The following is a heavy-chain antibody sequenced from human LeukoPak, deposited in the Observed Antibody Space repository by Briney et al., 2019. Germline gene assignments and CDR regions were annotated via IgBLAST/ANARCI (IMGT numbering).Heavy chain of an antibody. CDR2: ISGSGGST. J-gene: IGHJ4*02. CDR3: AKDDYYDYVWGSYRPY. CDR1: GFTFSSYA. Sequence: PGGSLRLSCAASGFTFSSYAMSWVRQAPGKGLEWVSAISGSGGSTYYADSVKGRFTISRDNSKNTLYLQMNSPRAEDTAVYYCAKDDYYDYVWGSYRPYWGQGTLVTVSS. V-gene: IGHV3-23*01. D-gene: IGHD3-16*02.